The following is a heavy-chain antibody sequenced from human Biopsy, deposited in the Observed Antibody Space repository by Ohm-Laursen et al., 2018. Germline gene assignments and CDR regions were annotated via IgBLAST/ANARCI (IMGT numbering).Heavy chain of an antibody. CDR2: INPNSGNA. CDR3: ARVPAYPSIDGYYGLDL. D-gene: IGHD3-9*01. Sequence: GSSVKVSCKASGYTFAGYYLHWVRQAPGHGLEWMGWINPNSGNANYAQSSQGRLTVTRDTSISTAYMELTSLTFDDTAIYYCARVPAYPSIDGYYGLDLWGQGTTVIVSS. CDR1: GYTFAGYY. V-gene: IGHV1-2*02. J-gene: IGHJ6*02.